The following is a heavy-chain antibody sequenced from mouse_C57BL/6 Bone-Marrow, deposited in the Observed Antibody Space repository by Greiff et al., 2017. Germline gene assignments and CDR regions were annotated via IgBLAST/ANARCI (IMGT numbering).Heavy chain of an antibody. D-gene: IGHD1-1*01. CDR2: ISSGSSTI. Sequence: EVKLMESGGGLVKPGGSLKLSCAASGFTFSDYGMHWVRQAPEKGLEWVAYISSGSSTIYYADTVKGRFTISRAHAKNTLFLQMTSLRSEDTAMYYCARPDYYGSSYGFAYWGQGTLVTVSA. V-gene: IGHV5-17*01. J-gene: IGHJ3*01. CDR3: ARPDYYGSSYGFAY. CDR1: GFTFSDYG.